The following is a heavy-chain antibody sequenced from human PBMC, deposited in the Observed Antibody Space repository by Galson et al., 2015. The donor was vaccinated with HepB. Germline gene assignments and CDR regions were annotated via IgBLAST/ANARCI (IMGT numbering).Heavy chain of an antibody. Sequence: SLRLSCAASGFPYNTFWMSWVRQVPGQGLEWVANIKQDGSETYYGDSVKGRFTISRDNAKNSLYLQMDSLRVDDTAVYYCARDIGQSYDTYYPFDHWGQGTLVTVSS. CDR1: GFPYNTFW. D-gene: IGHD3-10*01. J-gene: IGHJ4*02. V-gene: IGHV3-7*01. CDR2: IKQDGSET. CDR3: ARDIGQSYDTYYPFDH.